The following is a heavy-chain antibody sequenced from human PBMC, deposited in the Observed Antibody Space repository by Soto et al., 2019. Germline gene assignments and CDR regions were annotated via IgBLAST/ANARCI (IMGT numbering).Heavy chain of an antibody. D-gene: IGHD1-26*01. CDR1: GFTFTSYW. CDR3: AKEDPSGRYSIEY. Sequence: SLRLSCAASGFTFTSYWMHWVRQDPGKGLDWVSRINSEGTTINYADSVKGRFTISRDNAKNTLYLQMNSLRIDDTAVYFCAKEDPSGRYSIEYWGQGSKVTVSS. CDR2: INSEGTTI. J-gene: IGHJ4*02. V-gene: IGHV3-74*01.